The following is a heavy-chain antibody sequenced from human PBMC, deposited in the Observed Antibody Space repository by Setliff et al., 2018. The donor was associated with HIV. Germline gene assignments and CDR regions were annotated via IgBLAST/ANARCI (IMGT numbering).Heavy chain of an antibody. CDR2: TKPDGSET. CDR3: ARISSAWYLVDY. V-gene: IGHV3-7*03. Sequence: GSLRLSCAASRITFSSNSMNWVRQAPGKGLERVADTKPDGSETYYEDSVRGRFTVSRDNAKNSLYLQMSSLRVDDTAVYYCARISSAWYLVDYWGQGTLVTVSS. D-gene: IGHD6-13*01. J-gene: IGHJ4*02. CDR1: RITFSSNS.